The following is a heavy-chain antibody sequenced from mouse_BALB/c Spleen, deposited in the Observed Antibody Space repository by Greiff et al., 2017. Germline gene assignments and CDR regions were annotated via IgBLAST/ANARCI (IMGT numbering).Heavy chain of an antibody. CDR3: ARSLSGFPFDY. Sequence: EVKVVESGGGLVQPGGSRKLSCAASGFTFSSFGMHWVRQAPEKGLEWVAYISSGSSTIYYADTVKGRFTISRDNPKNTLFLQMTSLRSEDTAMYYCARSLSGFPFDYWGQGTTLTVSS. CDR1: GFTFSSFG. J-gene: IGHJ2*01. V-gene: IGHV5-17*02. D-gene: IGHD4-1*01. CDR2: ISSGSSTI.